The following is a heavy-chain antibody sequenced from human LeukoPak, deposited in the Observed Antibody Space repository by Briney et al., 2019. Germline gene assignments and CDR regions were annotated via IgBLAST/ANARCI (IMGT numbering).Heavy chain of an antibody. V-gene: IGHV3-23*01. Sequence: GSLRLSCAASGFTFSKYAMSWVRQAPGKGLEWVSATSGSGGSTYYADSVKGRFTVSRDNSKNTPYLQMNSLRVEDTAVYYCAKLGGAVAGYTWFDPWGQGTLVTVSS. CDR2: TSGSGGST. J-gene: IGHJ5*02. CDR3: AKLGGAVAGYTWFDP. D-gene: IGHD6-19*01. CDR1: GFTFSKYA.